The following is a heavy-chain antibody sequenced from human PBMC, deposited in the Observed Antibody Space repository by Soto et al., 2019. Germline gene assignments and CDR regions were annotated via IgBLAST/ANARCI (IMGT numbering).Heavy chain of an antibody. J-gene: IGHJ6*02. D-gene: IGHD6-13*01. CDR3: ARGAYSSSWYYHYGMDV. CDR2: IYYSGST. V-gene: IGHV4-59*01. Sequence: SETLSLTCTVSGGSISSYYWSWIRQPPGKGLEWIGYIYYSGSTNYNPSLKSRVTISVDTSKNQFSLKLSSVTAADTAVYYCARGAYSSSWYYHYGMDVWGQGTTVTVSS. CDR1: GGSISSYY.